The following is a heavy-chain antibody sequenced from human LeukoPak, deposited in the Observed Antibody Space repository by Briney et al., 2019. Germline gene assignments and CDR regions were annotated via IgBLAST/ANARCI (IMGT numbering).Heavy chain of an antibody. V-gene: IGHV4-34*01. CDR2: INHSGST. CDR1: SESFSGYF. CDR3: ARTQPVAATDY. Sequence: SETLSLTCAIYSESFSGYFWSWIRQPPGKGLEWIGEINHSGSTNYNPSLKSRVTISVDTSKNQFSLKLSSVTAADTAVYYCARTQPVAATDYWGQGTLVTVSS. J-gene: IGHJ4*02. D-gene: IGHD2-15*01.